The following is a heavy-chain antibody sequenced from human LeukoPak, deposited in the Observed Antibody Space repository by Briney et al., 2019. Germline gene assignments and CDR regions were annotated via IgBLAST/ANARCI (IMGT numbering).Heavy chain of an antibody. CDR3: AKDPDYDILTGYYRDYFDY. Sequence: GGSLRLSCAACGFTFSDYAMSWVRQAPGKGLKWVSAISGSGGSTYYADSVKGRFTISRDNSKNTLYLQMNSLRAEDTAVYYCAKDPDYDILTGYYRDYFDYWGQGTLVTVSS. CDR2: ISGSGGST. V-gene: IGHV3-23*01. D-gene: IGHD3-9*01. J-gene: IGHJ4*02. CDR1: GFTFSDYA.